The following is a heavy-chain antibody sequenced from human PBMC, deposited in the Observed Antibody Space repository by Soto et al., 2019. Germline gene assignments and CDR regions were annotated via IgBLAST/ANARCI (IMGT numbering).Heavy chain of an antibody. CDR2: ISAYNGNT. J-gene: IGHJ5*02. V-gene: IGHV1-18*04. CDR3: ARDLNPYNYGSASSWLDP. D-gene: IGHD3-10*01. Sequence: QVQLVQSGAEVKKPGASVKVPCKASGYTFTSNGFSWVRQAPGQGLEWMGWISAYNGNTNYAQKLQGRVTMTTDTSTSTAYMELRSLRSDDTAVYYCARDLNPYNYGSASSWLDPWGQGTLVTVSS. CDR1: GYTFTSNG.